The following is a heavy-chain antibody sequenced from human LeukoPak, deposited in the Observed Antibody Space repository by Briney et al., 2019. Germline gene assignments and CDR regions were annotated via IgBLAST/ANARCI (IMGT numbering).Heavy chain of an antibody. Sequence: GGSPRLSCAASGFTFSDYYMSWIRQAPGKGLECVSYIGTGGSPIYYADSVKGRFTITRDNTKDSLCLQMNSLRAEDTAVYYCARGQLTGDDELFDYWGQGSLVTVSS. CDR3: ARGQLTGDDELFDY. J-gene: IGHJ4*02. CDR2: IGTGGSPI. D-gene: IGHD7-27*01. V-gene: IGHV3-11*04. CDR1: GFTFSDYY.